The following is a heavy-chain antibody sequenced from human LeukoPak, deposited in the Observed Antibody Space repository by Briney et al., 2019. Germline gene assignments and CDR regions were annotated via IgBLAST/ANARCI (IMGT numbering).Heavy chain of an antibody. CDR3: ARWRSGMRYQLLSREDNWFDP. V-gene: IGHV3-7*01. Sequence: GGSLRLSCAASGFTFSSYWMSWVRQAPGKGLEWVANIKQDGSEKYYVDSVKGRFTISRDNAKNSLYLQMNSLRAEDTAVYYCARWRSGMRYQLLSREDNWFDPWGQGTLVTVSS. D-gene: IGHD2-2*01. CDR1: GFTFSSYW. CDR2: IKQDGSEK. J-gene: IGHJ5*02.